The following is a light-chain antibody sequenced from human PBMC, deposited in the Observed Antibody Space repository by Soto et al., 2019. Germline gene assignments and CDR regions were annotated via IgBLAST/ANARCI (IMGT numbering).Light chain of an antibody. CDR1: NIGSKS. Sequence: SYELTQPPSVSVAPGKTARITRGGTNIGSKSVDWDQEKPGQAPVLVIYYDSDRHSGIPERFSGSNSGNTATLTISRVVAGDEADYLCQVWYSSSDHVVFGGGTQLTFL. CDR2: YDS. V-gene: IGLV3-21*04. CDR3: QVWYSSSDHVV. J-gene: IGLJ2*01.